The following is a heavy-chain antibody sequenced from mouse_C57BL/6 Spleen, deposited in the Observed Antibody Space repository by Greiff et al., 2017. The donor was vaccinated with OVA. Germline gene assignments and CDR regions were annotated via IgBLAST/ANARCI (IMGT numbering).Heavy chain of an antibody. CDR1: GYSITSGYY. CDR3: ARDRDYSGDGYVFAY. CDR2: ISYDGSN. D-gene: IGHD2-2*01. Sequence: EVKLVESGPGLVKPSQSLSLTCSVTGYSITSGYYWNWIRQFPGNKLEWMGYISYDGSNNYNPSLKNRISITRDTSNNQFFLKLNSVTTEDTATYYCARDRDYSGDGYVFAYWGQGTLVTVSA. J-gene: IGHJ3*01. V-gene: IGHV3-6*01.